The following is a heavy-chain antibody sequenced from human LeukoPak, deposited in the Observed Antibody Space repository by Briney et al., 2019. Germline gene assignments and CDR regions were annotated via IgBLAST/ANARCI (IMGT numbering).Heavy chain of an antibody. CDR1: GGSMNSGFYY. CDR2: IYTSGST. D-gene: IGHD5-24*01. V-gene: IGHV4-61*02. Sequence: SETLSLTCTVSGGSMNSGFYYWSWIRQPAGKGLEWIGRIYTSGSTNYNPSLKSRVTMSVDTSKNQFSLKLSSVTAADTAVYYCARDEEDGYNAAHLDYWGQGTLVTVSS. J-gene: IGHJ4*02. CDR3: ARDEEDGYNAAHLDY.